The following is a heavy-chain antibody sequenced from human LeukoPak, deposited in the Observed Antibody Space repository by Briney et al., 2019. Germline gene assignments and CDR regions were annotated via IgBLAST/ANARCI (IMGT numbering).Heavy chain of an antibody. D-gene: IGHD4-17*01. Sequence: SETLSLTCAVYGGSFSGYYWSWIRQPPGKGLEWIGEINHSGSTNYNPSLKSRVTISVDTSKNQFSLKLSSVTAADTAVYYCARGKYYGDCDSWGQGILVTVSS. CDR1: GGSFSGYY. CDR3: ARGKYYGDCDS. CDR2: INHSGST. J-gene: IGHJ4*02. V-gene: IGHV4-34*01.